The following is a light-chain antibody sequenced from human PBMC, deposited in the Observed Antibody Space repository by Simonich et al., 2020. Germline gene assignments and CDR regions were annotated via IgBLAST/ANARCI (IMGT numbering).Light chain of an antibody. V-gene: IGLV6-57*01. Sequence: NFMLTQPHSVSESPGKTVTISCTRSSGSIASNYVQWYTQRPGSSPTTVIYEDNQSPSGVPDRFSGSIDSSSNSASLTISGLKTEDEADYYCQSYDSSNWVFGGGTKLTVL. CDR1: SGSIASNY. CDR2: EDN. J-gene: IGLJ3*02. CDR3: QSYDSSNWV.